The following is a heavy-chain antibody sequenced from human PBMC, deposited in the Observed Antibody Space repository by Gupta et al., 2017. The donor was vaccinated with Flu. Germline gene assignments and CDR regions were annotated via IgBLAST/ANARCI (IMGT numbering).Heavy chain of an antibody. CDR2: IYYSGST. J-gene: IGHJ4*02. V-gene: IGHV4-31*02. Sequence: WIRQHPGKGLEWIGYIYYSGSTYYNPSLKSRVTISVDTSKNQFSLKLSSVTAADTAVYYCARGSGIGRGMGVVPAAIVPYYWGQGTLVTVSS. CDR3: ARGSGIGRGMGVVPAAIVPYY. D-gene: IGHD2-2*01.